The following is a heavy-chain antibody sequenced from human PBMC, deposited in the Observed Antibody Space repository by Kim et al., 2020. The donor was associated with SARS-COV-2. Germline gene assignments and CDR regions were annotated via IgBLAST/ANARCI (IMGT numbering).Heavy chain of an antibody. CDR1: GYTFTNYG. J-gene: IGHJ4*02. V-gene: IGHV1-18*04. CDR2: ISASNGYT. Sequence: ASVKVSCKTSGYTFTNYGVSRVRQAPGQGLEWMGWISASNGYTNYAQKFQDRVTMTTETSTSTAYMELRSLRSDDTAMYYCVRDEHSSGSYRDYWGQGTLVTVSS. CDR3: VRDEHSSGSYRDY. D-gene: IGHD3-10*01.